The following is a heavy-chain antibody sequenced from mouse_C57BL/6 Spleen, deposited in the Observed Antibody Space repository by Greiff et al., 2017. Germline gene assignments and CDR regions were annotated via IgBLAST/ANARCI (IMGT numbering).Heavy chain of an antibody. J-gene: IGHJ3*01. V-gene: IGHV1-64*01. Sequence: VQLQQPGAELVKPGASVKLSCKASGYTFTSYWMHWVKQRPGQGLEWIGMIHPNSGSTNYNEKFKSKGTLTVDKSSSTAYMQLSSLISEDSAVYYCARVGYYGSSQAWFAYWGQGTLVTVSA. CDR1: GYTFTSYW. CDR2: IHPNSGST. CDR3: ARVGYYGSSQAWFAY. D-gene: IGHD1-1*01.